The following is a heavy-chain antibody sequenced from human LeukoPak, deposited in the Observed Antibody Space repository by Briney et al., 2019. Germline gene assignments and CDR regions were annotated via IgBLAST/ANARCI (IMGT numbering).Heavy chain of an antibody. CDR1: GGSISSYY. CDR3: ARRRYCSGDSCHQLGGDAFDI. CDR2: IYTSGST. J-gene: IGHJ3*02. Sequence: SETLSLTCTVSGGSISSYYWSWIRQPAGKGLEWIGRIYTSGSTNYNPSLKSRVTMSVDTSKNQFSLTMSSVTAADTAVYYCARRRYCSGDSCHQLGGDAFDIWGQGTMVTVSS. D-gene: IGHD2-15*01. V-gene: IGHV4-4*07.